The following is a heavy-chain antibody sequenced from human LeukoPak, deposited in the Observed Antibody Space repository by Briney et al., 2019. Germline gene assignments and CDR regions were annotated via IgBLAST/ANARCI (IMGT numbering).Heavy chain of an antibody. V-gene: IGHV1-18*01. CDR3: ARVDYCSGGSCYGYPEAFDY. Sequence: ASVKVSCKTSGYRFTNKGLSWVRQAPGQGLEWVGWITTYNDNTNYAQKFQGRVTMTTDKSTSTGYMELRNLRSDDTAVYYCARVDYCSGGSCYGYPEAFDYWGQGTLVTVSS. D-gene: IGHD2-15*01. CDR2: ITTYNDNT. CDR1: GYRFTNKG. J-gene: IGHJ4*02.